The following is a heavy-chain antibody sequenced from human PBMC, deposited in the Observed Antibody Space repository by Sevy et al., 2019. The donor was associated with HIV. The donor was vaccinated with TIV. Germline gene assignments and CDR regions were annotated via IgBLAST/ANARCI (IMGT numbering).Heavy chain of an antibody. D-gene: IGHD6-6*01. CDR2: IRSKTDGGTT. CDR3: TIDPVHFL. Sequence: GGSLRLSCVASGFTFSNVWMSWVRQAPGKGPEWVGRIRSKTDGGTTDYAAPVKGRFTISRDDSKNTLDLQMSGLKTEDTAICDCTIDPVHFLWGRGTLVTVSS. CDR1: GFTFSNVW. V-gene: IGHV3-15*01. J-gene: IGHJ4*02.